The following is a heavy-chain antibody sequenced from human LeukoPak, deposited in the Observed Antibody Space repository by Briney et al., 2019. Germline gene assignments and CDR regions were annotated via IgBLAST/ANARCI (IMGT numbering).Heavy chain of an antibody. CDR1: GGSISSSSYY. CDR2: IYYSGST. J-gene: IGHJ3*02. CDR3: ARGSYYDSSTADAFDI. D-gene: IGHD3-22*01. Sequence: SETLSLTCTVSGGSISSSSYYWGWIRQPPGKGLEWIGSIYYSGSTYYNPSLKSRVTIPVDTSKNQFSLKLSSVTAADTAVYYCARGSYYDSSTADAFDIWGQGTMVTVSS. V-gene: IGHV4-39*07.